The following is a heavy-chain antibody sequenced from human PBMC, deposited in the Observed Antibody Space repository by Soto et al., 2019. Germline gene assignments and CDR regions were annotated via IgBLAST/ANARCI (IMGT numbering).Heavy chain of an antibody. CDR2: IYYSGST. D-gene: IGHD1-26*01. J-gene: IGHJ6*02. V-gene: IGHV4-59*01. Sequence: SETLSLTCTVSGGSISSYYWSWIRQPPGKGLEWIGYIYYSGSTNYNPSLKSRVTISVDTSKNQFSLKLSSVTAADTAVYYCARVGPYYYGMDVWGQGTTVTVSS. CDR1: GGSISSYY. CDR3: ARVGPYYYGMDV.